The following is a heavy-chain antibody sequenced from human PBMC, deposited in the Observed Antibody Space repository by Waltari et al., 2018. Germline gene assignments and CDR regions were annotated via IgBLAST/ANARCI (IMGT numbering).Heavy chain of an antibody. Sequence: QVQLQESGPGLVKPSETLSLTCTVSGGSISSYYWSWIRQPPGKGLEWIGYIYYSGSTNYNPSLKSRVTISVDTSKNQFSLKLSSVTAADTAVYYCARASGGSYYWFDPWGQGTLVTVSS. CDR3: ARASGGSYYWFDP. J-gene: IGHJ5*02. V-gene: IGHV4-59*01. CDR2: IYYSGST. CDR1: GGSISSYY. D-gene: IGHD2-15*01.